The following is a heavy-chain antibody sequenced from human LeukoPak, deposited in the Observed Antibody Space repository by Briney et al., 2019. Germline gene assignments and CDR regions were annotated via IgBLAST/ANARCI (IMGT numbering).Heavy chain of an antibody. CDR1: GFTFSSYG. CDR2: ISGSGGST. Sequence: PGGSLRLSYAASGFTFSSYGMSWVRQAPGKGLEWVSAISGSGGSTYYADSVKGRFTISRDNSKNTLYLEVISLTAEDTAVYYCAKDDAWLRFGEWSQGTLVTVSS. CDR3: AKDDAWLRFGE. J-gene: IGHJ4*02. D-gene: IGHD3-10*01. V-gene: IGHV3-23*01.